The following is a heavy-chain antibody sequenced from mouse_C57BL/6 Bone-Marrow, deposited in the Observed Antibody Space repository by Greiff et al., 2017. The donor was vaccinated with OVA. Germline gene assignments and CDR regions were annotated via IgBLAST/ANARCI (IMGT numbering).Heavy chain of an antibody. V-gene: IGHV5-16*01. J-gene: IGHJ1*03. CDR2: INYDGSST. CDR1: GFTFSDYY. Sequence: EVQLVESEGGLVQPGSSMKLSCTASGFTFSDYYMAWVRQVPEKGLEWVANINYDGSSTYYLDSLKSRFIISRVNAKNILYLQKSSLKSEDTATYYCARDYYGSSYGYFDVWGTGTTVTVSS. CDR3: ARDYYGSSYGYFDV. D-gene: IGHD1-1*01.